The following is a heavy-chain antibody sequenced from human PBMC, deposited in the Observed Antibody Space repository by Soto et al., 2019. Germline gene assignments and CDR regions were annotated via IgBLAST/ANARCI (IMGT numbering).Heavy chain of an antibody. J-gene: IGHJ6*02. V-gene: IGHV5-10-1*01. CDR1: GYSFTSYW. D-gene: IGHD1-20*01. CDR3: ARHVHITGKPTYYYYGMDV. CDR2: IDPSDSYT. Sequence: PGESLKISCKGSGYSFTSYWISWVRQMPGKGLEWMGRIDPSDSYTNYSPSFQGHVTISADKSISTAYLQWSSLKASDTAMYYCARHVHITGKPTYYYYGMDVWGQGTTVTVSS.